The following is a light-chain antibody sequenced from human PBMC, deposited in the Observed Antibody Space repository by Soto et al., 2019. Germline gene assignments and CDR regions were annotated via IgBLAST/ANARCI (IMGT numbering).Light chain of an antibody. CDR2: EVS. Sequence: QSALTQPASVSGSPGQSITISCTGTSSDVGGYNYVSWYQQHTGKAPKLMIYEVSNRPSGVSNRFSGSKSGNTASLTISGLQAEDEADYYCSSYTSSRNVVFGGGTKLTVL. J-gene: IGLJ2*01. V-gene: IGLV2-14*01. CDR1: SSDVGGYNY. CDR3: SSYTSSRNVV.